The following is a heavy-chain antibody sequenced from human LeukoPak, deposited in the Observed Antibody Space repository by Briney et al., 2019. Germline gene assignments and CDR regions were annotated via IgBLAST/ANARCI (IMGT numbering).Heavy chain of an antibody. CDR2: ISAYNGNT. D-gene: IGHD2-2*01. J-gene: IGHJ4*02. CDR1: GYTFTSYG. Sequence: ASVKVSCKASGYTFTSYGISWVRQAPGQGLEWMGWISAYNGNTNYAQKLQGRVTMTTHTSTSTAYMELRSLRSDDTAVCYCARGGYCSSTSCANHFDYWGQGTLVTVSS. V-gene: IGHV1-18*01. CDR3: ARGGYCSSTSCANHFDY.